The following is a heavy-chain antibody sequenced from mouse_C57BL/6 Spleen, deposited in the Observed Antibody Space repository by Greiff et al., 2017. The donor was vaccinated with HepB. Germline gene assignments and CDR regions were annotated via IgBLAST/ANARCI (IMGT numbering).Heavy chain of an antibody. J-gene: IGHJ4*01. CDR2: IYPGDGDT. Sequence: QVQLQQSGPELVKPGASVKISCKASGYAFSSSWMNWVKQRPGKGLEWIGRIYPGDGDTNYNGKFKGKATLTADKSSSTAYMQLSSLTSEDSAVYFCLVYDYDGYAMDYWGQGTSVTVSS. D-gene: IGHD2-4*01. CDR3: LVYDYDGYAMDY. CDR1: GYAFSSSW. V-gene: IGHV1-82*01.